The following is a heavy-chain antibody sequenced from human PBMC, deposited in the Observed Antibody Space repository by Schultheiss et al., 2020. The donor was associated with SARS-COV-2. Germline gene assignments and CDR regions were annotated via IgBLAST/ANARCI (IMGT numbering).Heavy chain of an antibody. V-gene: IGHV4-4*07. CDR2: IFPSGST. J-gene: IGHJ4*02. D-gene: IGHD3-22*01. Sequence: SETLSLTCTVSGGSISSYYWSWVRQAAGKGLEWVGRIFPSGSTNYNPSLKSRVTISVDTSKNQFSLKLSSVTAADTAVYYCARGYYYDSSGYYQNPYDFDYWGQGTLVTVSS. CDR1: GGSISSYY. CDR3: ARGYYYDSSGYYQNPYDFDY.